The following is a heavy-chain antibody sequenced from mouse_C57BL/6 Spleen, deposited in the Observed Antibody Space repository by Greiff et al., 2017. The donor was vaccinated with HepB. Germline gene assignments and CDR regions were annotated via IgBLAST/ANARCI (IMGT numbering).Heavy chain of an antibody. D-gene: IGHD3-2*02. J-gene: IGHJ3*01. CDR3: ARYRDSSGYVGSWFAY. CDR2: IDPSDSET. CDR1: GYTFTSYW. V-gene: IGHV1-52*01. Sequence: QSCKASGYTFTSYWMHWVKQRPIQGLEWIGNIDPSDSETHYNLKFKDKATLTVDKSSSTAYMQLSSLTSEESAVYYCARYRDSSGYVGSWFAYWGQGTLVTVSA.